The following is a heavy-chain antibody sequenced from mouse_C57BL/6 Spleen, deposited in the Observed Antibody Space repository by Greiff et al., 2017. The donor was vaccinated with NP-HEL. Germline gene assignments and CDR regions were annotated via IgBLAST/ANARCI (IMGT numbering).Heavy chain of an antibody. V-gene: IGHV1-78*01. J-gene: IGHJ3*01. Sequence: VQLQQSDAELVKPGASVKISCKVSGYTFTDHTIHWMKQRPEQGLEWIGYIYPRDGSTKYNEKFKGKATLTADKSSSTAYMQLNSLTSEDAAVYFCARGDYYGYGWFAYWGQRTLVTVSA. CDR1: GYTFTDHT. D-gene: IGHD2-2*01. CDR3: ARGDYYGYGWFAY. CDR2: IYPRDGST.